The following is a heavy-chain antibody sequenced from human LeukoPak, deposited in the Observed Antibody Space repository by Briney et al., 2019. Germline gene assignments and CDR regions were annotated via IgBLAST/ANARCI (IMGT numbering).Heavy chain of an antibody. V-gene: IGHV1-2*06. D-gene: IGHD5-24*01. CDR3: ARMSTNLAFDI. CDR2: INPNSGGT. J-gene: IGHJ3*02. Sequence: ASVKVSCKASGYTFTGYYMHLVRQAPGQGLEWMGRINPNSGGTNYAQKFQGRVTMTRDTSISTAYMELSRLRSDDTAVYYCARMSTNLAFDIWGQGTMVTVSS. CDR1: GYTFTGYY.